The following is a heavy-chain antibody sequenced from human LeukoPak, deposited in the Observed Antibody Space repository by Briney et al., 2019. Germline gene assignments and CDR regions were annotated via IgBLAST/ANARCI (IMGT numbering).Heavy chain of an antibody. CDR2: ISGSSGST. J-gene: IGHJ4*02. D-gene: IGHD6-19*01. Sequence: GGSLRLSCAASGFTFSSYAMSWVRQAPGKGLEWVSAISGSSGSTYYADSVKGRFTISRDNSKNTLYLQMNSLRAEDTAVYYCANPGYSSGWPFDYWGQGTLVTVSS. V-gene: IGHV3-23*01. CDR1: GFTFSSYA. CDR3: ANPGYSSGWPFDY.